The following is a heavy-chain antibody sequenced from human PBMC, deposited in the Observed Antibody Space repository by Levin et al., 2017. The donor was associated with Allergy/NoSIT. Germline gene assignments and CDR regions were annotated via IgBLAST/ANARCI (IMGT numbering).Heavy chain of an antibody. J-gene: IGHJ6*02. D-gene: IGHD3-22*01. CDR3: TSTEGSSGYYYYYGMDV. V-gene: IGHV3-15*01. CDR1: GFTFSNAW. CDR2: IKSKTDGGTT. Sequence: PGGSLRLSCAASGFTFSNAWMSWVRQAPGKGLEWVGRIKSKTDGGTTDYAAPVKGRFTISRDDSKNTLYLQMNSLKTEDTAVYYCTSTEGSSGYYYYYGMDVWGQGTTVTVSS.